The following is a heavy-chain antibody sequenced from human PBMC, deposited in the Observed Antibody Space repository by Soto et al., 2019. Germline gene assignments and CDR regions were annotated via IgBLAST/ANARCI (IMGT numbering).Heavy chain of an antibody. CDR2: ISYDGSNK. CDR3: ARDQQQQLVRAYYYYGMDV. V-gene: IGHV3-30-3*01. Sequence: GGSLRLSCAASGFTFSSYAIHWVRQAPGKGLEWVALISYDGSNKYFPDSVKGRFTISRDNSKNSLYLQMSSLRAEDTAVYYCARDQQQQLVRAYYYYGMDVWGQGTTVTVSS. D-gene: IGHD6-13*01. CDR1: GFTFSSYA. J-gene: IGHJ6*02.